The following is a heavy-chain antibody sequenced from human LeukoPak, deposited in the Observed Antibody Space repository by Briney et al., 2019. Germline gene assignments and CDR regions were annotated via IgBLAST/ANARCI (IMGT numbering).Heavy chain of an antibody. Sequence: GGSVSLSCAASGFTYSSYAMSWVPQAPGKGLEWVSDNSGSGGSTYYADSVKGRFTISRDNSKNTVFLQMNSLRAEDTAVYYCARDRRQLDMDNYYGMDVWGQGTTVTVSS. CDR1: GFTYSSYA. D-gene: IGHD5-18*01. CDR2: NSGSGGST. V-gene: IGHV3-23*01. CDR3: ARDRRQLDMDNYYGMDV. J-gene: IGHJ6*02.